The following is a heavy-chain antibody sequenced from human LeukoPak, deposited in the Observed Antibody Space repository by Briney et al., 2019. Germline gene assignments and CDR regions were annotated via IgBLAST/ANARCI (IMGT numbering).Heavy chain of an antibody. CDR3: ARVDSGSACAS. CDR1: GFTLSSYS. D-gene: IGHD6-19*01. V-gene: IGHV3-64*01. CDR2: ISKNGRNT. Sequence: GGSLGLSCAASGFTLSSYSMHWVRQAPGKGLEFVSAISKNGRNTYYGNSMKGRFTISRDISKNTLYLQMGSLRPEDMAVHYCARVDSGSACASWGQGILVTVSS. J-gene: IGHJ1*01.